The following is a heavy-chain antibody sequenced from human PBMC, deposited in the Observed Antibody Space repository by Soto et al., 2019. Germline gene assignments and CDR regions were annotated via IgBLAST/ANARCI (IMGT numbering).Heavy chain of an antibody. J-gene: IGHJ4*02. CDR2: IYASRAT. V-gene: IGHV4-59*12. D-gene: IGHD4-17*01. CDR3: ATAVHLGDYEES. Sequence: SETLSLTCTVSGGSIGSFYWSWIRQSPGGTLEWIGYIYASRATTYNPSLRSRLTISIDTSKKEISLKLTSLTAADTAIYYCATAVHLGDYEESWGQGALVTVSS. CDR1: GGSIGSFY.